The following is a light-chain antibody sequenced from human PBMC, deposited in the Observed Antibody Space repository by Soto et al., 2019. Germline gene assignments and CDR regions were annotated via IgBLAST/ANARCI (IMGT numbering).Light chain of an antibody. CDR1: SSDVGRYKY. J-gene: IGLJ2*01. V-gene: IGLV2-14*01. Sequence: QSVLTQPASVSGSPGQSTTISCTGTSSDVGRYKYVSWYQQYPGKAPKVIIYDVSNRPSGVSNRFSGSKSGNTASLTISGLQAEDEADYYCSSYTSRNTVVFGGGTKLTVL. CDR2: DVS. CDR3: SSYTSRNTVV.